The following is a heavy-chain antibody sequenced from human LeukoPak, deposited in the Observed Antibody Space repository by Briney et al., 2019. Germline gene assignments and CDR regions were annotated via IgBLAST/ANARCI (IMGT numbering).Heavy chain of an antibody. V-gene: IGHV3-15*01. D-gene: IGHD2-15*01. J-gene: IGHJ4*02. Sequence: GGSLRLSCVGSGFTFSDAWMSWVRQAPGKGLEWVGRIKSKSDGGTIDYAAPVKGRFTISRDGSRTNLYLQMNSLKTEDTAVYYCTTRRQDGWWGQGTLVTVS. CDR2: IKSKSDGGTI. CDR3: TTRRQDGW. CDR1: GFTFSDAW.